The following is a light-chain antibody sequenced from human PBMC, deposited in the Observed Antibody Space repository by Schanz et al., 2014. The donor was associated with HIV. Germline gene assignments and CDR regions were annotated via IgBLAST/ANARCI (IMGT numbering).Light chain of an antibody. CDR2: KAS. CDR1: PSMSSW. Sequence: DSQVTQSPSIVTASVGDTVTITCRTSPSMSSWLAWYQQKPGKAPKLLVYKASILQTGIPSRFSGSGSGPEFTLTISSLQSEDFAVYYCQQYNNWPRTFDQGTKVEIK. V-gene: IGKV1-5*03. J-gene: IGKJ1*01. CDR3: QQYNNWPRT.